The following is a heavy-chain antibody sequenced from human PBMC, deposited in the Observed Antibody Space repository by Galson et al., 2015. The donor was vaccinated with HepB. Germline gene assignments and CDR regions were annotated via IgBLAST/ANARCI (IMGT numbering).Heavy chain of an antibody. Sequence: SLRLSCAASGFTFSTYAMSWVRQAPGKGLEWVSIIRNSGDSTYYADSVKGRFTISRDNSKNTLYLQMNSLRAEDTAVYYCAKADGDQGYFDYWGQGTLVTVSS. D-gene: IGHD4-17*01. CDR3: AKADGDQGYFDY. CDR2: IRNSGDST. J-gene: IGHJ4*02. V-gene: IGHV3-23*01. CDR1: GFTFSTYA.